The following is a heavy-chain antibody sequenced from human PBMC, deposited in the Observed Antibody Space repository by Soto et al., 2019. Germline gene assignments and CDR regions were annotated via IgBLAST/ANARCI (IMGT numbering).Heavy chain of an antibody. CDR2: IYWDDDQ. D-gene: IGHD6-13*01. Sequence: QITLKESGPTLVKPTQTLTLTCTFSGFSLSTSRVGVCWIRQSPGKALEWLALIYWDDDQRYTSSLQSRLTITKDTSKNQVVLTMTNMDRVDTVTYYCVHSRIIASIWNNYYYYGMDVWGQGTMVTVSS. CDR3: VHSRIIASIWNNYYYYGMDV. V-gene: IGHV2-5*02. J-gene: IGHJ6*02. CDR1: GFSLSTSRVG.